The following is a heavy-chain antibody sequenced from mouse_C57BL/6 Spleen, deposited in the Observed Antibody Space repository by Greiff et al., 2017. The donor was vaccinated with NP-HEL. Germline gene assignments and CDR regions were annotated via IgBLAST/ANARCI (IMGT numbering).Heavy chain of an antibody. Sequence: QVQLQQPGTELVKPGASVKLSCKASGYTFTSYWMHWVKQRPGQGLEWIGNINPSNGGTNYNEKFKGKATLTVDKSSSTAYMQLSSLTSEDSAVYYCARYVNYDYAMDYWGQGTSVTVSS. J-gene: IGHJ4*01. D-gene: IGHD2-1*01. V-gene: IGHV1-53*01. CDR2: INPSNGGT. CDR3: ARYVNYDYAMDY. CDR1: GYTFTSYW.